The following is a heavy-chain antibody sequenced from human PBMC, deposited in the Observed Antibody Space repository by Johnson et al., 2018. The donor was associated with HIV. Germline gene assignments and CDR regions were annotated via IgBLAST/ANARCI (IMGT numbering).Heavy chain of an antibody. V-gene: IGHV3-15*01. J-gene: IGHJ3*02. CDR3: TTMSALWFGDLHVFGDGFDI. CDR1: GFTFSNAW. D-gene: IGHD3-10*01. Sequence: VQLVESGGGSVKSGGSLRVSCAASGFTFSNAWMSWVRQAPGKGLEWVGRVKSKTDGGTIDYAAAVNGRFIISRDDSKNTLYLQMNGLKTEDTAVYYCTTMSALWFGDLHVFGDGFDIWGQGTMVTVSS. CDR2: VKSKTDGGTI.